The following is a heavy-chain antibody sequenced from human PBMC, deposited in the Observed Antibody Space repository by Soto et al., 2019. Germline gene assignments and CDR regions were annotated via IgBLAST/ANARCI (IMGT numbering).Heavy chain of an antibody. V-gene: IGHV1-2*02. J-gene: IGHJ5*02. CDR1: GYTFTGYY. Sequence: GASVKVSCKASGYTFTGYYMHWVRQAPGQGLEWMGWINPNSGGAKYSQKFQGRVTITRDTSASTAYMELSSLRSEDTAVYYFARDPYCGGDCSPNWFDPWGQGTLVTVSS. D-gene: IGHD2-21*02. CDR2: INPNSGGA. CDR3: ARDPYCGGDCSPNWFDP.